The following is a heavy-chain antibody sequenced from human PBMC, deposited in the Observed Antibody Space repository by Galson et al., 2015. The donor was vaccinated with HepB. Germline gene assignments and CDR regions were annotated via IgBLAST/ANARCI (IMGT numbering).Heavy chain of an antibody. Sequence: SLRLSCAASGFTFSTYSMTWVRQAPGKGLEWVSLISAGGGETRYADSVKGRFTVSRDNSKNTLYLQMNSLRAEDTAIYYCAKSFYGGSYYFDSWGRGTLVTVSS. D-gene: IGHD1-26*01. CDR1: GFTFSTYS. V-gene: IGHV3-23*01. CDR2: ISAGGGET. CDR3: AKSFYGGSYYFDS. J-gene: IGHJ4*02.